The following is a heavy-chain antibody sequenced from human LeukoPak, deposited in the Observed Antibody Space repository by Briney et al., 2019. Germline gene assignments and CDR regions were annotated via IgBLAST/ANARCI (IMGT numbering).Heavy chain of an antibody. CDR2: ISGSGGST. D-gene: IGHD3-9*01. J-gene: IGHJ6*03. CDR1: GFTFSSYA. CDR3: AKIVRGLRYFDWLLTDYYYYYMDV. Sequence: GGSLRLSCAASGFTFSSYAMSWVRQAPGKGLEWVSAISGSGGSTYYADSVKGRFTISRDNSKNTLYLQMNSLRAEDTAVYYCAKIVRGLRYFDWLLTDYYYYYMDVWGKGTTVTISS. V-gene: IGHV3-23*01.